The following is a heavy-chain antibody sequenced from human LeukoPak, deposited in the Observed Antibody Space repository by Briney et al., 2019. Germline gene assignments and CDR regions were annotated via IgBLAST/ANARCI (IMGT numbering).Heavy chain of an antibody. D-gene: IGHD2-15*01. CDR3: AASLPSGYQDY. J-gene: IGHJ4*02. CDR1: GGTFSSYA. Sequence: SVKVSCKASGGTFSSYAISWVRQAPGQGLEWMGGIIPIFGTANYAQKFQERVTITRDMSTSTAYMELSSLRSEDTAVYYCAASLPSGYQDYWGQGTLVTVSS. V-gene: IGHV1-69*05. CDR2: IIPIFGTA.